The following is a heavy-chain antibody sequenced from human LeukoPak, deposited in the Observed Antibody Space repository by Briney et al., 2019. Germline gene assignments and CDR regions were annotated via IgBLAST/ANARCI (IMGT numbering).Heavy chain of an antibody. CDR2: IYSGGST. Sequence: GGSLRLSCAASGFTVSSNYMSWVRQAPGKGLEWVSVIYSGGSTYYADSVKGRFTISRDNFKNTLYLQMNSLRAEDTAVYYCARVSVIAAAGTGYYFDYWGQGTLVTVSS. J-gene: IGHJ4*02. D-gene: IGHD6-13*01. CDR1: GFTVSSNY. CDR3: ARVSVIAAAGTGYYFDY. V-gene: IGHV3-66*01.